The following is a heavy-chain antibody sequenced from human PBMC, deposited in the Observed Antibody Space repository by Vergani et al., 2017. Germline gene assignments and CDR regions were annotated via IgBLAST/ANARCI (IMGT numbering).Heavy chain of an antibody. CDR1: GGSISSYY. J-gene: IGHJ3*02. Sequence: QVQLQESGPGLVKPSETLSLTCTVSGGSISSYYWSWIRQPPGKGLEWIGYIYYSGSTNYNPSLKSRVTISVDTSKNQFSLKLSSVTAADTAVYYCANGPSWDSSGYYPDAFDIWGQGTMVTVSS. CDR2: IYYSGST. V-gene: IGHV4-59*01. D-gene: IGHD3-22*01. CDR3: ANGPSWDSSGYYPDAFDI.